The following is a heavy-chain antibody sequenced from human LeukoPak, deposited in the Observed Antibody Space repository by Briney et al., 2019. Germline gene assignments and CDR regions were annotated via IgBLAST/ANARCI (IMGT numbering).Heavy chain of an antibody. CDR2: IRGSGGST. V-gene: IGHV3-23*01. CDR1: GFTFSSYA. CDR3: ANHQPLDFWIGYWYYYYGMDV. Sequence: GGSLRLSCAAYGFTFSSYAMSWVRQAPGKGLEWVSAIRGSGGSTYYADSVKGRFTISRDNSKKKVYLQMNSLRGEDRAVYYCANHQPLDFWIGYWYYYYGMDVCGQGTTVTVSS. D-gene: IGHD3/OR15-3a*01. J-gene: IGHJ6*02.